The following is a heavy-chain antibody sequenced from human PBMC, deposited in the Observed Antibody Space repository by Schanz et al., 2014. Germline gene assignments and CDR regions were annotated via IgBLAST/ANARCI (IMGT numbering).Heavy chain of an antibody. J-gene: IGHJ6*02. Sequence: QVQLVQSGAEVKKPGSSVKVSCTASGGTFSSYTISWIRQAPGQGLEWMGRIIPVLAIADYAQKFQGRVTITADKSTSTASMELSSLRSEDTAVYYCARLVGPSFYYGMDVWGQGTTVTVSS. D-gene: IGHD2-15*01. CDR1: GGTFSSYT. CDR3: ARLVGPSFYYGMDV. V-gene: IGHV1-69*02. CDR2: IIPVLAIA.